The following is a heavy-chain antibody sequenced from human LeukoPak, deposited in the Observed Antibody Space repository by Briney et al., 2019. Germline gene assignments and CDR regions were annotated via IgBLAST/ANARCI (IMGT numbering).Heavy chain of an antibody. Sequence: SETLSLTCTVSGGSISSSSYYWGWIRQPPGKGLEWIGSIYYSGSTYYNPSLKSRVTISVDTSKNQFSLTLSSVTAADTAVYYCARAHYDSSGYYAVGFDPWGQGTLVTVSS. CDR3: ARAHYDSSGYYAVGFDP. V-gene: IGHV4-39*07. J-gene: IGHJ5*02. CDR2: IYYSGST. D-gene: IGHD3-22*01. CDR1: GGSISSSSYY.